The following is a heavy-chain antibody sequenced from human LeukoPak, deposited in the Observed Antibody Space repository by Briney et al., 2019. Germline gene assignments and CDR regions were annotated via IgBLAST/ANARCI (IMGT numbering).Heavy chain of an antibody. CDR1: GYTFNNYY. Sequence: GASVKVSCKTSGYTFNNYYIHWVRQAPGQGLEWMGIINPSGGSTSYAQKFQDRVTMTRDTSTSTVYMELSSLRSEDTAVYYCARGSTVTAESWFDPWGQGTLVTVSS. CDR2: INPSGGST. V-gene: IGHV1-46*02. J-gene: IGHJ5*02. CDR3: ARGSTVTAESWFDP. D-gene: IGHD4-17*01.